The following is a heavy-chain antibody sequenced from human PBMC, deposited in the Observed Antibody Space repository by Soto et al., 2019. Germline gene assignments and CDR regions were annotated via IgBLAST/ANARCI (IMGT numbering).Heavy chain of an antibody. D-gene: IGHD3-22*01. CDR3: AHRRGDYYDRNGYTGEYFPH. Sequence: SGPTLVNPTQTLTLTCTFSGFSLSSSGVGVGWTRQPPGKALDWLALIYWDDDKRYRPSLRSRLTITKDTSKKQVVFTMTNMDPVDTATYYCAHRRGDYYDRNGYTGEYFPHWGQGTLVTVSS. J-gene: IGHJ1*01. V-gene: IGHV2-5*02. CDR1: GFSLSSSGVG. CDR2: IYWDDDK.